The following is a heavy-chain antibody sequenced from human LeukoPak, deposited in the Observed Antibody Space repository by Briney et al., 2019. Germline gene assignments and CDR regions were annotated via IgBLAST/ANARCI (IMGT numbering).Heavy chain of an antibody. CDR2: INPNSGGT. D-gene: IGHD6-6*01. Sequence: ASVKVSCKASGYTFTGYYMHWVRQAPGQGLEWMGWINPNSGGTNYAQKFQGRVTMTRDTSISTAYMELSRLRSDDTAVYYCARDSEIAARLFDYWGQGTLVTVSS. V-gene: IGHV1-2*02. J-gene: IGHJ4*02. CDR1: GYTFTGYY. CDR3: ARDSEIAARLFDY.